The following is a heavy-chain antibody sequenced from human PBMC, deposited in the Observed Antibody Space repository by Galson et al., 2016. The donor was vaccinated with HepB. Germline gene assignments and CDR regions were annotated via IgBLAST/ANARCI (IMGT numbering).Heavy chain of an antibody. V-gene: IGHV3-53*01. CDR2: IYTSGDT. J-gene: IGHJ3*01. Sequence: SLRLSCAASKFTVSSNYMTWVRQAPGKGLEWVSIIYTSGDTYYADSVKGRFTISRDNSKNTVSLQMNSLRAEDTAVYYCARGVWVAPDWGPPWGFDLWGQGTMVTVSS. CDR3: ARGVWVAPDWGPPWGFDL. CDR1: KFTVSSNY. D-gene: IGHD7-27*01.